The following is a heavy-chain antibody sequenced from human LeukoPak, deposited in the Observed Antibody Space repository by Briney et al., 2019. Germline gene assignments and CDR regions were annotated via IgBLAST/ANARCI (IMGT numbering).Heavy chain of an antibody. Sequence: PSETLSLTCAVYGGSFSGYYWSWIRQPPGKGLEWIGEINHSGSTNYNPSLKSRVTISVDTSKNQFSLKLSSVTAADTAVYYCARTLPNYDILTGQYYYYYMDVWGKGTTVTVPS. J-gene: IGHJ6*03. CDR2: INHSGST. V-gene: IGHV4-34*01. CDR1: GGSFSGYY. CDR3: ARTLPNYDILTGQYYYYYMDV. D-gene: IGHD3-9*01.